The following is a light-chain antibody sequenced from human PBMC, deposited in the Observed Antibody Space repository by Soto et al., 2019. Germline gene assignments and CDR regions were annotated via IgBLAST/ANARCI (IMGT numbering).Light chain of an antibody. CDR2: EVI. J-gene: IGLJ1*01. CDR1: SSDVGGYHY. CDR3: SSYTSTSTYV. Sequence: SVLTQPASVSGSPGQSITISCTGTSSDVGGYHYVSWYQQHPGKAPKLMIYEVINRPSGVSNRLSASKSGNTASLTTSGLQAEDEADYYCSSYTSTSTYVFGTGTKVTVL. V-gene: IGLV2-14*01.